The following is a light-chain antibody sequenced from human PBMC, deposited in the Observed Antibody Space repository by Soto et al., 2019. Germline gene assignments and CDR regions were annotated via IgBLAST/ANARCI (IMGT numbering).Light chain of an antibody. V-gene: IGKV1-5*01. J-gene: IGKJ1*01. CDR1: QTISSW. CDR3: QLYRT. CDR2: DAS. Sequence: DIQMTQSPSTLSGSVGDRVTITCRASQTISSWLAWYQQKPGKAPKLLIYDASSLETGVPSRFSGSGSGTEFTLTISSLQPEDFATYYCQLYRTFGQGTKVDI.